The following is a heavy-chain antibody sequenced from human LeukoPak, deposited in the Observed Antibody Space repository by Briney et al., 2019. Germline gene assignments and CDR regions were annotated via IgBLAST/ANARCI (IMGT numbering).Heavy chain of an antibody. J-gene: IGHJ4*02. CDR2: IYYSGST. CDR3: ARDSPTWTTLFDY. CDR1: GVSISSGDYY. V-gene: IGHV4-30-4*01. D-gene: IGHD4-17*01. Sequence: NPSETLSLTCTVSGVSISSGDYYWSWIRQPPGKGLEWIGYIYYSGSTYYNPSLKSRFTISVDTSKNQFSLKLSSVTAADTAVYYCARDSPTWTTLFDYWGQGTLVTVSS.